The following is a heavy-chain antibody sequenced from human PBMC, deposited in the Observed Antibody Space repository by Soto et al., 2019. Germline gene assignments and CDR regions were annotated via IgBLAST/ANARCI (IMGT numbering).Heavy chain of an antibody. CDR2: MSFDGSKK. Sequence: PGGSLRLSCAASGFTFSSYGMHWVRQAPGEGLEWVASMSFDGSKKDYGDSVKGRFTISRDNAKSTLSLQMNSLRAEDTAVYYCARDLGFFYGMDVWGQGTTVTVSS. J-gene: IGHJ6*02. CDR1: GFTFSSYG. V-gene: IGHV3-30*03. CDR3: ARDLGFFYGMDV. D-gene: IGHD3-3*02.